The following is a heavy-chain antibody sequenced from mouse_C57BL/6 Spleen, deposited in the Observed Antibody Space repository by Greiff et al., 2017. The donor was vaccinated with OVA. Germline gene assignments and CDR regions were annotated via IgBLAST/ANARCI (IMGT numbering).Heavy chain of an antibody. CDR1: GYTFTDYE. CDR3: TGWLLRAY. J-gene: IGHJ3*01. Sequence: QVQLKESGAELVRPGASVTLSCKASGYTFTDYEMHWVKQTPVHGLEWIGVIDTKTGGTTYHQKFTGKAILTADKSSSTAYMELRSLTAEDAAVYYCTGWLLRAYWGQGTLVTVSA. D-gene: IGHD2-3*01. CDR2: IDTKTGGT. V-gene: IGHV1-15*01.